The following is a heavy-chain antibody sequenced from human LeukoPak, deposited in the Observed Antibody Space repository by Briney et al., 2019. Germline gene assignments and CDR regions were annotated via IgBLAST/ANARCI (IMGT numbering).Heavy chain of an antibody. CDR2: INHSGST. D-gene: IGHD3-10*01. V-gene: IGHV4-34*01. Sequence: SETLSLTCAVYGGSFSGYYWSWIRQPPGKGLEWIGEINHSGSTNYNPSLKSRVTISVDTSKNQFSLKLSSVTAADTAVYYCARVFPSAMVRGVDVGWFDPWGQGTLVTVSS. J-gene: IGHJ5*02. CDR1: GGSFSGYY. CDR3: ARVFPSAMVRGVDVGWFDP.